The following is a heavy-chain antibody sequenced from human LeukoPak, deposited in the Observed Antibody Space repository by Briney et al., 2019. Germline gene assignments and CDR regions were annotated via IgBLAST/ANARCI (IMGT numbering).Heavy chain of an antibody. CDR1: GGSFSGYY. CDR3: ARVGYCSSTSCYLFDY. CDR2: INHSGST. J-gene: IGHJ4*02. Sequence: KTSETLSLTCAVYGGSFSGYYWSWIRQPPGKGLEWIGEINHSGSTNYNPSLKSRVTISVDTSKNQFPLKLSSVTAADTAVYYCARVGYCSSTSCYLFDYWGQGTLVTVSS. D-gene: IGHD2-2*03. V-gene: IGHV4-34*01.